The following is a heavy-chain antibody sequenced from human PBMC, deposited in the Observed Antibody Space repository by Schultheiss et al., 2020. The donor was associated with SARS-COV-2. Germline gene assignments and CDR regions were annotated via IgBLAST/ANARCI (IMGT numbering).Heavy chain of an antibody. J-gene: IGHJ5*02. Sequence: GGSLRLSCAASGFTFSNAWMNWVRQAPGKGLEWVGRIKSKTDGGTTDYAAPVKGRFTISRDDSKNTLYLQMNSLKTEDTAVYYCTTGLGYCSGGSCSPWGQGTLVTVSS. CDR2: IKSKTDGGTT. CDR3: TTGLGYCSGGSCSP. D-gene: IGHD2-15*01. V-gene: IGHV3-15*07. CDR1: GFTFSNAW.